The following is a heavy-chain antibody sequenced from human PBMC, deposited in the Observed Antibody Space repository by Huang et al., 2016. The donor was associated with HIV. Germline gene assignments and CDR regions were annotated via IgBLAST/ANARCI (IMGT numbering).Heavy chain of an antibody. D-gene: IGHD3-10*01. V-gene: IGHV4-59*11. CDR1: GGSISIHY. Sequence: QVQLQESGPGLVKPSETLSLTCTVSGGSISIHYWSWIRQPPWKGLEWMGSIYYSGSTNYTPYLKSRVTISVDTSKNQFSLKLSSVTAADTAVYYCARDTMVRGFDYWGQGTLVTVSS. CDR2: IYYSGST. J-gene: IGHJ4*02. CDR3: ARDTMVRGFDY.